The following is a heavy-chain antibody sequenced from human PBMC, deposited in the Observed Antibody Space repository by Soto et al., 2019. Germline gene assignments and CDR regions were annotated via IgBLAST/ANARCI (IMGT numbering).Heavy chain of an antibody. J-gene: IGHJ4*02. Sequence: GLEWMGGINPIIGTTNYAQKFQGRVTMTADESMSTAYMELSSLRSEDTVVYYCARVGMEDQVMGYWGKGTLVIVSS. D-gene: IGHD3-3*01. CDR3: ARVGMEDQVMGY. CDR2: INPIIGTT. V-gene: IGHV1-69*01.